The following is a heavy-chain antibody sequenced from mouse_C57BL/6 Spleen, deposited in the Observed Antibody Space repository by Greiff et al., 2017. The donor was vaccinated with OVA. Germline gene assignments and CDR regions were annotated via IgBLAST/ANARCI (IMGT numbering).Heavy chain of an antibody. CDR2: ISSGSSTI. V-gene: IGHV5-17*01. D-gene: IGHD4-1*01. Sequence: EVKVEESGGGLVKPGGSLKLSCAASGFTFSDYGMHWVRQAPEKGLEWVAYISSGSSTIYYADTVKGRFTISRDNAKNTLFLQMTSLRSEDTAMYYCAKTTGTNYAMDYWGQGTSVTVSS. CDR1: GFTFSDYG. CDR3: AKTTGTNYAMDY. J-gene: IGHJ4*01.